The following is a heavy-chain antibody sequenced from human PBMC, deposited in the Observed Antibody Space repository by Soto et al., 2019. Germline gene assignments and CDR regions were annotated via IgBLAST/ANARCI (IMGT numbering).Heavy chain of an antibody. Sequence: QVQLVQSGAEVKKPGASVKVSCKASGYTFTGNYIHWVRQAPGQGLEWMGWINPNSGGTNYAQKFQGWVTMTRDTSISPAYMGLSRLKADDNAVYYCARASSTVTFSDYWGQGPLVTVSS. CDR1: GYTFTGNY. CDR3: ARASSTVTFSDY. V-gene: IGHV1-2*04. J-gene: IGHJ4*02. CDR2: INPNSGGT. D-gene: IGHD4-17*01.